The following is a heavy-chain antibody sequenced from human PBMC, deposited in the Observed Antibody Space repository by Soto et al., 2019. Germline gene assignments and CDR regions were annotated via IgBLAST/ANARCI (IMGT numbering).Heavy chain of an antibody. CDR2: IKQDGSEK. V-gene: IGHV3-7*01. Sequence: HPGGSLRLSCAASGFTFSSYWMSWVRQAPGKGLEWVANIKQDGSEKYYVDSVKGRFTISRDNAKNSLYLQMNSLRAEDTAVYYCARDSFPEALRYDFWGQGTLVTVSS. CDR3: ARDSFPEALRYDF. J-gene: IGHJ4*02. CDR1: GFTFSSYW. D-gene: IGHD3-3*01.